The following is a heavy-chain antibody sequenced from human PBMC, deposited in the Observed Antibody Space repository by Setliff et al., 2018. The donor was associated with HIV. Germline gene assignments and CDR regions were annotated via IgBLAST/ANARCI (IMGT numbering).Heavy chain of an antibody. CDR3: ARDRGIPVAGDSFDY. V-gene: IGHV1-18*01. Sequence: ASVKVSCKASGYTFTRYGISWVRQAPGQGLEWMGWISAYNGNTNYAQKLKGRVTMTTDTSTSTAYMELRSLRSDDTAVYYCARDRGIPVAGDSFDYWGQGTLVNVSS. CDR1: GYTFTRYG. J-gene: IGHJ4*02. D-gene: IGHD6-19*01. CDR2: ISAYNGNT.